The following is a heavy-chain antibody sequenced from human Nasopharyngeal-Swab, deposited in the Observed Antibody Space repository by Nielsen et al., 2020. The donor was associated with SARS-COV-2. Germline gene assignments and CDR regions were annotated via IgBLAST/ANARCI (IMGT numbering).Heavy chain of an antibody. CDR1: GGSLSSSNYY. CDR2: VSYSGPT. D-gene: IGHD4-11*01. CDR3: GRLTKTTVTRRLYFDY. Sequence: GSLRLSCTVSGGSLSSSNYYWGWIRQPPGKGLEWIGTVSYSGPTYYNPSLNSRVTMSVDTSKNHFSLWLTSVTAADTAVYYCGRLTKTTVTRRLYFDYWGQGTLVTVSS. J-gene: IGHJ4*02. V-gene: IGHV4-39*02.